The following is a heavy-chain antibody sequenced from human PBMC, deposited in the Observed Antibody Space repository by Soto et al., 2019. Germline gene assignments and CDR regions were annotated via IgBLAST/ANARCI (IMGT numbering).Heavy chain of an antibody. CDR1: GGSISSGGYY. Sequence: SETLSLTCTVSGGSISSGGYYWSWILKHPGKGLELNGYIYYSGSTYYNPSLTSRVTISVDTSKNQFSLKLSSVTAADKAVYYCARSYRSAYYDPPDKIDYWVQRTLVTVYS. J-gene: IGHJ4*02. CDR2: IYYSGST. D-gene: IGHD3-22*01. CDR3: ARSYRSAYYDPPDKIDY. V-gene: IGHV4-31*03.